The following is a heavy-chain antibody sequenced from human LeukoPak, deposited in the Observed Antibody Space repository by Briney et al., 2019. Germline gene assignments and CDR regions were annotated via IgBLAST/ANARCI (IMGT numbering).Heavy chain of an antibody. D-gene: IGHD2-15*01. V-gene: IGHV3-15*01. CDR3: TERRGPQDYYSGMDV. J-gene: IGHJ6*02. CDR1: GFTFSKAW. Sequence: GGSLRLSCAASGFTFSKAWMSWVRQAPGKGLEWVGRIKSKTDGGTTDYAAPVKGRFTISRDDSKNTLYLQMNSLKTEDTAVYYCTERRGPQDYYSGMDVWGQGTTVTVSS. CDR2: IKSKTDGGTT.